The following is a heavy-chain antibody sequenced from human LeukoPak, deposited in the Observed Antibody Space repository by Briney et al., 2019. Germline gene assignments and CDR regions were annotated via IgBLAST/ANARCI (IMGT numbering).Heavy chain of an antibody. J-gene: IGHJ4*02. V-gene: IGHV3-23*01. Sequence: PGGSLRLSCAASRFTFSTYAMSWVRQAPGKGLEWVSAISGSGGSTYYADSVKGRFTISRDNSKNTLYLQMNSLRAEDTAVYYCAKRGVLPTIKTFDSWGQGALVTVSS. CDR1: RFTFSTYA. CDR3: AKRGVLPTIKTFDS. D-gene: IGHD2/OR15-2a*01. CDR2: ISGSGGST.